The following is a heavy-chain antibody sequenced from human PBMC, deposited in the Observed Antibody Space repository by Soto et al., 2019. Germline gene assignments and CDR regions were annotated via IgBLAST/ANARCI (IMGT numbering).Heavy chain of an antibody. CDR2: IFDSGTT. Sequence: QVQLQESGPGLVKPSQTLSLTCTVSGGSITSDYSCWSWIRQPPGEGLEWIGHIFDSGTTYSNPSLRSQVAISLDTHKNHFSLTLSSVTAADTAVYYCARGPSGDKVHYWGQGALVTVSS. J-gene: IGHJ4*02. V-gene: IGHV4-30-4*01. D-gene: IGHD7-27*01. CDR3: ARGPSGDKVHY. CDR1: GGSITSDYSC.